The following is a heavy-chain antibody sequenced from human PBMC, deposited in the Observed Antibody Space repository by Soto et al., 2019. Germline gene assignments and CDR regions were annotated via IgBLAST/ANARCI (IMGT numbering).Heavy chain of an antibody. V-gene: IGHV1-69*06. CDR3: ARMGFSPNWFDP. CDR2: IIPIFGTA. D-gene: IGHD3-3*01. Sequence: SVKVSCKASGGTFSSYAISWVRQAPGQGLEWMGGIIPIFGTANYAQKFQGRVTITADKSTSTAYMELSSLRSEDTAVYYCARMGFSPNWFDPWGQGTLVTVPQ. CDR1: GGTFSSYA. J-gene: IGHJ5*02.